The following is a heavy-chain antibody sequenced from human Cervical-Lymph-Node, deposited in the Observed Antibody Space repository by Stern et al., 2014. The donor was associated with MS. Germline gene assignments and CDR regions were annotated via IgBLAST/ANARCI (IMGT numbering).Heavy chain of an antibody. CDR2: ISAYNGNT. CDR3: ARGLLGSENAFDI. J-gene: IGHJ3*02. D-gene: IGHD2-15*01. V-gene: IGHV1-18*01. CDR1: GDTFTSNG. Sequence: VQLVQSGAGVKKPSASVSVTCTASGDTFTSNGFSWVRQAPGHGLEWMGGISAYNGNTTYSQKLQGRVTMTTDTSTSTAYMELTSLRSDDTAVYYCARGLLGSENAFDIWGQGTMVTVSS.